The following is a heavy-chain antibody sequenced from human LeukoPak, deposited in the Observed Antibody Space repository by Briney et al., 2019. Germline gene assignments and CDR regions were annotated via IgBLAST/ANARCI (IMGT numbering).Heavy chain of an antibody. Sequence: ASVKVSCKASGYKFIIYGVTWLRQAPGQGLEWMGSITAFNTNTSYAQKLQGRVTMTTDTSTSTAYMEMRSLRSDDTAVYYCARGTGYSSSWPPHWGQGTLVTVSS. CDR3: ARGTGYSSSWPPH. J-gene: IGHJ4*02. V-gene: IGHV1-18*01. D-gene: IGHD6-13*01. CDR2: ITAFNTNT. CDR1: GYKFIIYG.